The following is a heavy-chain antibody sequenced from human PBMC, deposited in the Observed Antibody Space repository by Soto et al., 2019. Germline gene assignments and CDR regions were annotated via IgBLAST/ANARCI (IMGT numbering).Heavy chain of an antibody. V-gene: IGHV1-18*04. CDR3: ARDARGPISDSYFDS. CDR2: ISAYNGNT. CDR1: GYPFSTHG. D-gene: IGHD3-10*01. Sequence: QVKLVQSGAAVQKPGASVKVSCKADGYPFSTHGITWVRQDPGQGPKWMGWISAYNGNTDSAEKFQGRVTMTTDTSTATAYMELRSLRSDDTAVYYCARDARGPISDSYFDSWGQGTLVIVAS. J-gene: IGHJ4*02.